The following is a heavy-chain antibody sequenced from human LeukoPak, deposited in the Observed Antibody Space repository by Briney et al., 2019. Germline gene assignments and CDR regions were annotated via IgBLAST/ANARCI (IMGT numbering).Heavy chain of an antibody. CDR2: IYTSGST. J-gene: IGHJ3*02. Sequence: SETLSLTCTVSGGSISSGSYYWSWIRQPAGKGLEWIGRIYTSGSTNYNPSLKSRVTISVDTSKNQFSLKLSSVTAADTAVYYCAKDHSNYKGAFDIWGQGTMVTVSS. CDR1: GGSISSGSYY. D-gene: IGHD4-11*01. V-gene: IGHV4-61*02. CDR3: AKDHSNYKGAFDI.